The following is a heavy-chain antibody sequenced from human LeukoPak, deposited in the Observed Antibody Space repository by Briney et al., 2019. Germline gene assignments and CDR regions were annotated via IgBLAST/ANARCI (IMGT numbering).Heavy chain of an antibody. CDR1: GGSFSDYY. Sequence: SETLSLTCAVYGGSFSDYYWSWIRQPPGKGLEWIGEINHSGSTNYNPSLKSRVTISVDTSKNQFSLKLSSVTAADTAVYYCARGHLSYKFDYWGQGTLVTVSS. D-gene: IGHD1-1*01. CDR2: INHSGST. V-gene: IGHV4-34*01. CDR3: ARGHLSYKFDY. J-gene: IGHJ4*02.